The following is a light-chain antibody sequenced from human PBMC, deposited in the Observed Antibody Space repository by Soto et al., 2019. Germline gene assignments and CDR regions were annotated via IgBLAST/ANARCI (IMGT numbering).Light chain of an antibody. Sequence: ETLMTQSPATLSVSPGERATLSCRASQSVSDYLAWYQQRPGQAPRLLIFGASTRATGFPARFSGSGSGTEFTLTISSLQSEDFAVYYCQQYNNWPSITFGQGTRLEIK. CDR3: QQYNNWPSIT. CDR1: QSVSDY. CDR2: GAS. V-gene: IGKV3-15*01. J-gene: IGKJ5*01.